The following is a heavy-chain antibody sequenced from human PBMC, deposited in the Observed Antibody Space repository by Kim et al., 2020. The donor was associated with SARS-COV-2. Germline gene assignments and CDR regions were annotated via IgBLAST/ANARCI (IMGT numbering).Heavy chain of an antibody. V-gene: IGHV4-39*01. CDR1: GGSISSSSYY. J-gene: IGHJ5*02. CDR3: ARHLSDYGDYTWFDP. D-gene: IGHD4-17*01. CDR2: IYYSGST. Sequence: SETLSLTCTVSGGSISSSSYYWGWIRQPPGKGLEWIGSIYYSGSTYYNPSLKSRVTISVDTSKNQFSLKLSSVTAADTAVYYCARHLSDYGDYTWFDPWGQGTLVTVSS.